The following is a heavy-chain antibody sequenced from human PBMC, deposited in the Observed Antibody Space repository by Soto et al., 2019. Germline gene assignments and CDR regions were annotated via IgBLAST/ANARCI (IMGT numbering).Heavy chain of an antibody. CDR3: ARNDCGRDCYSFNYYYGMDV. D-gene: IGHD2-21*02. J-gene: IGHJ6*02. V-gene: IGHV1-69*13. Sequence: SLKVSLQASRCTLSRYANSGLRQPPGQGLEVMGGIIPIFGTANYAQKFQGRVTITADESTSTAYMELSSLRSEDTAVYYCARNDCGRDCYSFNYYYGMDVWGQGTTGTVSS. CDR2: IIPIFGTA. CDR1: RCTLSRYA.